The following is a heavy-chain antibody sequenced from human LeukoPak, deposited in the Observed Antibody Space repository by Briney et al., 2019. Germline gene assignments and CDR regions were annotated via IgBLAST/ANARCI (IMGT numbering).Heavy chain of an antibody. J-gene: IGHJ4*02. D-gene: IGHD2-8*01. V-gene: IGHV3-23*01. CDR1: GFTLSTYA. Sequence: GGSLRLSCVASGFTLSTYAMNWVRQAPGKGLEWVSSISNGGGSTYYADSVKGRFTISRDNSKNTLYLQMNSLRAEDTALYYRARSLATNTYWGQGTLVTVSS. CDR2: ISNGGGST. CDR3: ARSLATNTY.